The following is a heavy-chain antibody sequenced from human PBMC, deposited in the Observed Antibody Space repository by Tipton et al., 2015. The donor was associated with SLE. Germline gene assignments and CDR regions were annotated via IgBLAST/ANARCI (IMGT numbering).Heavy chain of an antibody. Sequence: GSLRLSCAASGFTFSNYGMHWVRQAPGKGLEWVAFIRSAGRNEYYSDSVKGRFTISRDNARNSLYLQMNSLRAEDTALYFCARGGRRRFDSWGQGTVATVSS. CDR1: GFTFSNYG. J-gene: IGHJ4*02. V-gene: IGHV3-30*02. CDR2: IRSAGRNE. CDR3: ARGGRRRFDS.